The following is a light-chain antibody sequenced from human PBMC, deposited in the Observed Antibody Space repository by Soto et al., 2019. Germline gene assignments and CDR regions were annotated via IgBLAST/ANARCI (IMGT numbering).Light chain of an antibody. J-gene: IGKJ5*01. V-gene: IGKV3-20*01. CDR1: QSVSSSY. Sequence: EIVLTQSPGTLSLSPGERATLSFSASQSVSSSYLAWYQQKPGQAPRLLIYGASSRATGIPDRFSGSGSGTDFTLTISRLEPEDFAVYYCQQYGSSPSTFGQGTRLEI. CDR3: QQYGSSPST. CDR2: GAS.